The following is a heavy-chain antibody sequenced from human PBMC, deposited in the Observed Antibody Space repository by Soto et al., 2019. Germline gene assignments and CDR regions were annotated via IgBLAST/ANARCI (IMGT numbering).Heavy chain of an antibody. Sequence: QVQLVQSGAEVKKPGASVKVSCKASGYTLTRYYVHWVRQAPGQGLEWMGKINPSGGSTTYAQKFQGRVIMTSDTSASTVYMDLSSLRYDDTAVYYCAREAGQFRGLDYWGQGTLVTVSS. D-gene: IGHD3-10*01. V-gene: IGHV1-46*01. CDR2: INPSGGST. J-gene: IGHJ4*02. CDR3: AREAGQFRGLDY. CDR1: GYTLTRYY.